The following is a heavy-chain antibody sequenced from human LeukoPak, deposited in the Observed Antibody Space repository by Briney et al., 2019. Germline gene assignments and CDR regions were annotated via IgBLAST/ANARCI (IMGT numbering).Heavy chain of an antibody. J-gene: IGHJ4*02. CDR3: ARAYYYDSSGPYYFDY. Sequence: SETLSLTCTVSGGSISSHYWSWIRQPPGKGLEWIGYIYYSGSTNYNPSLKSRVTISVDTSKNQFSLKLSSVTAADTAVYYCARAYYYDSSGPYYFDYWGQGTLVTVSS. CDR1: GGSISSHY. CDR2: IYYSGST. D-gene: IGHD3-22*01. V-gene: IGHV4-59*11.